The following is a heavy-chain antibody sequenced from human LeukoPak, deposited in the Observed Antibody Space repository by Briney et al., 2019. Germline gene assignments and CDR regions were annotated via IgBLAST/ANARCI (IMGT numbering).Heavy chain of an antibody. V-gene: IGHV3-48*04. J-gene: IGHJ5*02. CDR1: GFTFSSYS. CDR2: ISSSSSTR. Sequence: PGGSLRLSCAASGFTFSSYSMNWVRQAPGKGLEWVSYISSSSSTRYYADSVKGRLTISRDNAKNTLYLQMNSLRVEDTAVYYCARSDWFDPWGQGTLVIVSS. CDR3: ARSDWFDP.